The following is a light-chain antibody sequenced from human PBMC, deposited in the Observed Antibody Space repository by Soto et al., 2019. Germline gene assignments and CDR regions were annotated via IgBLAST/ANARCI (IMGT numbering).Light chain of an antibody. CDR3: SEWDDSLSGCV. CDR1: SSNIGTYS. J-gene: IGLJ1*01. CDR2: SDN. V-gene: IGLV1-44*01. Sequence: QSVLTQPPSASGTPGQRVTISCSGSSSNIGTYSVSWYQQFPGTAPRLLIYSDNQRPSGVPDRFSASKSGASASLALSGLQSEDEADFYCSEWDDSLSGCVFGTGTKVTVL.